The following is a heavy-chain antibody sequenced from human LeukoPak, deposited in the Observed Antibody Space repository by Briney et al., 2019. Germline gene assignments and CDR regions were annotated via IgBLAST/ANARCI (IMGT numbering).Heavy chain of an antibody. D-gene: IGHD2-15*01. J-gene: IGHJ5*02. Sequence: SETLSLTCTVSAGSISIYYWSWIRQPPGKGLEWIGYIYHSGTTKYNPSLKSRVTISVDTSKNQFSLKMSSVTAADTAVYYCAGDRGGNWFDPWGQGTLVTVSS. CDR2: IYHSGTT. CDR1: AGSISIYY. V-gene: IGHV4-59*01. CDR3: AGDRGGNWFDP.